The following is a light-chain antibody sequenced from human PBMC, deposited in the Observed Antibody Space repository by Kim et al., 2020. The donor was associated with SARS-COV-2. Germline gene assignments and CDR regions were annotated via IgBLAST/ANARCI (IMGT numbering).Light chain of an antibody. V-gene: IGLV3-1*01. CDR1: KLGDKY. CDR3: QAWDSSTAT. Sequence: SLSPGQTASITCSGDKLGDKYACWYQQKPGQSPVLVIYQDDKRPSGIPERFAGSNSGNTATLTISGTQAMDEADYYCQAWDSSTATFGGGTQLTVL. J-gene: IGLJ2*01. CDR2: QDD.